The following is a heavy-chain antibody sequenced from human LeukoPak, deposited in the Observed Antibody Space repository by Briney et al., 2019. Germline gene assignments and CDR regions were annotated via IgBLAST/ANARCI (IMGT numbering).Heavy chain of an antibody. Sequence: SETLSLTCTVSGGSISSYHWSWIRQPPGKGLEWIGYIYYRGSTNYNPSLKSRVTISVDTSKNQFSLKLSSVTAADTAVYYCARAEDTSVRGVPYIFDYWGQGTLVTVSS. CDR3: ARAEDTSVRGVPYIFDY. D-gene: IGHD3-10*01. V-gene: IGHV4-59*01. CDR2: IYYRGST. J-gene: IGHJ4*02. CDR1: GGSISSYH.